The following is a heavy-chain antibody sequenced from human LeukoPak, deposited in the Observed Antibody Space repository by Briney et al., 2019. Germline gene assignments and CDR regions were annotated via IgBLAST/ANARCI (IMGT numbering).Heavy chain of an antibody. CDR3: ARVDGELIRLRRYNWFDP. Sequence: GASVKVSCKASGYTFTSYGISWVRQAPGQGLEWMGWISAYNGNTNYAQKLQGRVTMTTDTSTSTAYMELRSLRSDDTAVYYCARVDGELIRLRRYNWFDPWGQGTLVTVSS. V-gene: IGHV1-18*01. CDR2: ISAYNGNT. J-gene: IGHJ5*02. D-gene: IGHD1-26*01. CDR1: GYTFTSYG.